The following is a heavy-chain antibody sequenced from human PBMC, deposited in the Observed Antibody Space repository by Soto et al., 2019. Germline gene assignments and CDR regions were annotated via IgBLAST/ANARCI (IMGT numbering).Heavy chain of an antibody. D-gene: IGHD5-12*01. V-gene: IGHV4-30-4*01. CDR2: IYYSGST. Sequence: KPSATLSLTCTVSGGSISSGDYYWSWIRQPPGKGLEWIGYIYYSGSTYYNPSLKSRVTISVDTSKNQFSLKLSSVTAADTAVYYCARALPYEGFYYFDYWGQGTLVTVSS. CDR1: GGSISSGDYY. CDR3: ARALPYEGFYYFDY. J-gene: IGHJ4*02.